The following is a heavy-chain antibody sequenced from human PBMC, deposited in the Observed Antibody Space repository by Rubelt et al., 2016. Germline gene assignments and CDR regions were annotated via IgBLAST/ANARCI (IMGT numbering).Heavy chain of an antibody. J-gene: IGHJ4*02. V-gene: IGHV3-7*03. D-gene: IGHD3-10*01. CDR2: IKQDGSDK. CDR3: ARDWASGFDY. CDR1: GFTFSSYW. Sequence: VQLVESGGGLVQPGGSLRLSCAPSGFTFSSYWMSWVRQAPGKGLEWVANIKQDGSDKYYVDSVKGRFTISKDNAKNSLYLQMSGRRVEDTAVYYCARDWASGFDYWGQGILVTVAS.